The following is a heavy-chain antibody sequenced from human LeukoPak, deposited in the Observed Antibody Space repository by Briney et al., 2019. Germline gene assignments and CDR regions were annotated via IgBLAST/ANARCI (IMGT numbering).Heavy chain of an antibody. CDR2: ISFDGNNE. Sequence: GGSLRLSCAASGFTFSNYAMHWVRQAPGKGLEWLAVISFDGNNEYYADSVKGRFTISRDNSKNTLYLQMNSLRAEDTAVYYCARDLDGYRSGNGAWGQGTLVTVSS. CDR1: GFTFSNYA. D-gene: IGHD5-12*01. V-gene: IGHV3-30-3*01. J-gene: IGHJ5*02. CDR3: ARDLDGYRSGNGA.